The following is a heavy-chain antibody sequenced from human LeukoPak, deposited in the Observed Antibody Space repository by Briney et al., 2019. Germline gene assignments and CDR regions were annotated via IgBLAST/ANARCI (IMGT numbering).Heavy chain of an antibody. D-gene: IGHD3-10*01. V-gene: IGHV4-34*01. CDR1: GGSISGYY. CDR2: INHSGST. CDR3: ARGYGSGSYWHPYNWFDP. J-gene: IGHJ5*02. Sequence: SETLSLTCTVSGGSISGYYWSWIRQPPGKGLEWIGEINHSGSTNYNPSLKSRVTISVDTSKNQFSLKLSSVTAADTAVYYCARGYGSGSYWHPYNWFDPWGQGTLVTVSS.